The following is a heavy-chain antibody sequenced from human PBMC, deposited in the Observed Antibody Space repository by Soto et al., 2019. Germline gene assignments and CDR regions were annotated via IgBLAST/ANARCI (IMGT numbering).Heavy chain of an antibody. CDR2: INMNASSEKT. D-gene: IGHD3-16*01. J-gene: IGHJ4*02. Sequence: GGSLRLACTTSGFSFGDYALSWVRQAPGKGLEWVGFINMNASSEKTDYATSVKTRLTISTDDQKTITYLPMNSLSTADTALYDCTRVSSLDFDFWGQGTLVTVSS. CDR1: GFSFGDYA. CDR3: TRVSSLDFDF. V-gene: IGHV3-49*04.